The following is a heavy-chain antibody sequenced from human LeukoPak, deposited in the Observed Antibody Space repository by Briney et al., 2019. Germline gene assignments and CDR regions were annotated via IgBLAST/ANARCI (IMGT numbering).Heavy chain of an antibody. CDR1: GFSLSSYA. V-gene: IGHV3-21*01. CDR2: ISSSSSYI. J-gene: IGHJ4*02. CDR3: ARDLASSTSGGY. D-gene: IGHD6-13*01. Sequence: GGSLRLSCAASGFSLSSYAMHWVRQAPGKGLEWVSSISSSSSYIYYADSVKGRFTISRDNAKNSLYMQMNTLRAEDTAVYYCARDLASSTSGGYWGQGTLVTVSS.